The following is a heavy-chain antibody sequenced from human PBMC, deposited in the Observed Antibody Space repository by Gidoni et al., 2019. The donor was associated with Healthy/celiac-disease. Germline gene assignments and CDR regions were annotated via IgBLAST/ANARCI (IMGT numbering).Heavy chain of an antibody. CDR2: INPNSGGT. CDR3: ARLTPTYYYGSGDFDY. D-gene: IGHD3-10*01. Sequence: QVQLLQSGAEVKKPGASVKVSCKASGYTFTGYYMHWVRQAPGQGLEWMGRINPNSGGTNYAQKFQGRVTMTRDTSISTAYMELSRLRSDDTAVYYCARLTPTYYYGSGDFDYWGQGTLVTVSS. V-gene: IGHV1-2*06. J-gene: IGHJ4*02. CDR1: GYTFTGYY.